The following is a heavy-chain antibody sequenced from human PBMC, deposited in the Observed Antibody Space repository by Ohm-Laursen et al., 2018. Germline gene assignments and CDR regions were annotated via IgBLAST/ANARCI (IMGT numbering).Heavy chain of an antibody. V-gene: IGHV4-4*07. CDR2: IYSNGSP. CDR3: ARDLGPMAFDY. Sequence: SETLSLTCTVSGGSINSYYWSWIRQPAGKGLEWIGRIYSNGSPDYNPSLKSRVTMSVDTSKNQFSLKLSSVTAADAAVYYCARDLGPMAFDYWGQGTLVTVSS. D-gene: IGHD3-10*01. J-gene: IGHJ4*02. CDR1: GGSINSYY.